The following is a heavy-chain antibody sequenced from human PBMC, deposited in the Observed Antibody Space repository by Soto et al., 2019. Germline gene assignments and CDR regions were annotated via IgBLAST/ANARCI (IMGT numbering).Heavy chain of an antibody. CDR2: VSIGGST. CDR3: AKRRGAGGHFDY. CDR1: GSTFSSYA. J-gene: IGHJ4*02. D-gene: IGHD2-15*01. Sequence: GGSLRLSCAASGSTFSSYAMGWVRQGPGKGLEWVAVVSIGGSTHYADSVRGRFTVSRDNSKNTLSLQMNSLTAEDTAVYFCAKRRGAGGHFDYWGQGALVTVSS. V-gene: IGHV3-23*01.